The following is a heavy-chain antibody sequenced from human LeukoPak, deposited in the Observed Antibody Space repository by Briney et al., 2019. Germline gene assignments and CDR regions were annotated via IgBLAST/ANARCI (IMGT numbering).Heavy chain of an antibody. V-gene: IGHV3-30*02. CDR3: AKIMITFGGVIVMVDY. D-gene: IGHD3-16*02. J-gene: IGHJ4*02. Sequence: GGSLRLXCAASGFTFSSYGMHWVRQAPGKGLEWVAFIRYDGSNKYYADSVKGRFTISRDNSKNTLYLQMNSLRAEDTAVYYCAKIMITFGGVIVMVDYWGQGTLVTVSS. CDR2: IRYDGSNK. CDR1: GFTFSSYG.